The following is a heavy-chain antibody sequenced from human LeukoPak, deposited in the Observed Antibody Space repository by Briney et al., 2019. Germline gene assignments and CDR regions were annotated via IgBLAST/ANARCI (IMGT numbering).Heavy chain of an antibody. CDR2: VYYSGSTLYSGST. J-gene: IGHJ4*02. V-gene: IGHV4-39*07. Sequence: PSETLSLTCTVSGGSITSSRYYWGWIRQPPGKGLEWIGSVYYSGSTLYSGSTYYNPSLKSRVTISVDSSKHQFSLKLSSVTAADTAVYYCARWDDGSGSWGQGTLVTVSS. CDR1: GGSITSSRYY. CDR3: ARWDDGSGS. D-gene: IGHD3-10*01.